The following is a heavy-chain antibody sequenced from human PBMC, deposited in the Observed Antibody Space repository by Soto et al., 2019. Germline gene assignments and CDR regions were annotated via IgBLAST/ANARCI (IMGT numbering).Heavy chain of an antibody. J-gene: IGHJ6*03. CDR1: GYTFTSHY. Sequence: QVQLVQSGAEVKKPGASVKVSCKASGYTFTSHYMHWVRQAPGQGLEWMGIINPSGGSTSYAQKFQGRVTMTRDTSTSTVYMELSSLRSEDTAVYFCAIVVDYYYYYMDVWGKGTTVTDSS. V-gene: IGHV1-46*03. CDR3: AIVVDYYYYYMDV. CDR2: INPSGGST. D-gene: IGHD2-2*01.